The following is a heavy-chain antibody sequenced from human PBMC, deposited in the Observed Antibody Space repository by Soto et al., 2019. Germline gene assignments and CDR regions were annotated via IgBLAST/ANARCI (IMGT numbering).Heavy chain of an antibody. CDR3: AKSLNYYDSSGYHEGYFDY. CDR2: ISGSGGST. Sequence: EVQLLESGGGLVQPGGSLRLSCAASGFTFSSYAMSWVRQAPGKGLEWVSAISGSGGSTYYADSVKGRFTISRDNSKNTLYLQMNSLRAEDTAVYYCAKSLNYYDSSGYHEGYFDYWGQGTLVTVSS. J-gene: IGHJ4*02. CDR1: GFTFSSYA. D-gene: IGHD3-22*01. V-gene: IGHV3-23*01.